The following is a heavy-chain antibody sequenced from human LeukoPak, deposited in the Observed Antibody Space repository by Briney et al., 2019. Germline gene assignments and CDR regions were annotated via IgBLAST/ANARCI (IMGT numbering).Heavy chain of an antibody. CDR2: IYYSGST. J-gene: IGHJ5*02. D-gene: IGHD3-16*01. Sequence: PSETLSLTCTVSGGSISSYYWSWIRQPPGKGLEWIGYIYYSGSTNYNPSLKSRVTISVDTSKNQFSLKLSSVTAADTAVYYCARDGGGNWFDPRGQGTLVTVSS. V-gene: IGHV4-59*12. CDR3: ARDGGGNWFDP. CDR1: GGSISSYY.